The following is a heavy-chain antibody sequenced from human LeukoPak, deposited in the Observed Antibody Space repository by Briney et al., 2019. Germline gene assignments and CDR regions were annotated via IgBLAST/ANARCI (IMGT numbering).Heavy chain of an antibody. CDR2: IKQDGSEK. CDR1: GFTFSSYW. J-gene: IGHJ4*02. V-gene: IGHV3-7*01. CDR3: ARDSVLVSWDYYDSSGSDPVDY. D-gene: IGHD3-22*01. Sequence: PGGSLRLSCAASGFTFSSYWMSWVRQAPGKGLEWVANIKQDGSEKYYVDSVKGRFTISRDNAKNSLYLQMNSLRAEDTAVYYCARDSVLVSWDYYDSSGSDPVDYWGQGTLVTVSS.